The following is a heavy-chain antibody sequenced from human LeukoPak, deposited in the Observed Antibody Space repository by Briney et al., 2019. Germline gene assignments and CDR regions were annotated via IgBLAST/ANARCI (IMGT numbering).Heavy chain of an antibody. V-gene: IGHV1-18*01. CDR3: ARRPRAAAGNDAFDI. CDR2: ISAYNGNT. D-gene: IGHD6-13*01. J-gene: IGHJ3*02. Sequence: ASVKVSCKASGYTFTTYYISWVRQAPGQGLEWMGWISAYNGNTNYAQKFQGRVTMTTDTSTSTAYMELRSLRSDDTAVYYCARRPRAAAGNDAFDIWGQGTMVTVSS. CDR1: GYTFTTYY.